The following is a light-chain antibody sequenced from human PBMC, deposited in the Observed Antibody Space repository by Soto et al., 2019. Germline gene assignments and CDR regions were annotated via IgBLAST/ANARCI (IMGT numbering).Light chain of an antibody. Sequence: EIVMTQSPATLSVSPGAGATLSCKASQNVYNNLAWYQQRPGQPPRLLIYDASTRATGISARFSGSGCGTEFTLTISRLQSEDFAVYFCQQCRNWPLTFGGGTKVVIK. V-gene: IGKV3-15*01. J-gene: IGKJ4*01. CDR2: DAS. CDR3: QQCRNWPLT. CDR1: QNVYNN.